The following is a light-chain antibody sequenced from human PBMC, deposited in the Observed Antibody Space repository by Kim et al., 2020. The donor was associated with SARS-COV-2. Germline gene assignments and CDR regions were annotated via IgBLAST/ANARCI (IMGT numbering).Light chain of an antibody. CDR2: DAS. V-gene: IGKV1-5*01. J-gene: IGKJ2*01. Sequence: SASVGDRVTITCRASQGISSWLAWYQRKPGKAPKLLIYDASSLESGVPSRFSGSGSGTEFTLTISSLQPDDFATYYCQQYNSYRYTFGQGTKLEI. CDR3: QQYNSYRYT. CDR1: QGISSW.